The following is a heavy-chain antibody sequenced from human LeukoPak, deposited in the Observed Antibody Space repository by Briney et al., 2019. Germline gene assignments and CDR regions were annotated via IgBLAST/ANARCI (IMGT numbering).Heavy chain of an antibody. CDR1: GASISGSSYF. V-gene: IGHV4-39*07. D-gene: IGHD3-22*01. CDR3: ARQVARSLISLRVVSLDSFDM. J-gene: IGHJ3*02. Sequence: PSETLSLTCAVSGASISGSSYFWGWLRQPSGRGLEWIGSFSSRGSAYSYPSLKSRVTISRDTSTSQFSLKLRSVTAADTAVYYCARQVARSLISLRVVSLDSFDMWGQGTTVTVSS. CDR2: FSSRGSA.